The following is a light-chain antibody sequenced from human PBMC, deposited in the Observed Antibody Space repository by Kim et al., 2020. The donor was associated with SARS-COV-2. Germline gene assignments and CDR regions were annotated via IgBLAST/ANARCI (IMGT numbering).Light chain of an antibody. J-gene: IGLJ3*02. CDR1: KLGDKY. Sequence: SVSPGQRASITCSGSKLGDKYAYWYQKKPGQSPVLVIYQHTKRPSGISQRFSGSSSGNTATLTISRAQTMDEADYYCQAWDSSTAVFGGGTQLTVL. CDR2: QHT. V-gene: IGLV3-1*01. CDR3: QAWDSSTAV.